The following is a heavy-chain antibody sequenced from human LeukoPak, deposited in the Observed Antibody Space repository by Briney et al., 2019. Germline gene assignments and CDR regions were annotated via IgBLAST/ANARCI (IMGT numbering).Heavy chain of an antibody. V-gene: IGHV1-69*13. Sequence: SVKVSCKASGGTFSSYAISWVRQAPGQGLEWMGGIIPIFGTANYAQKFQGRVTITADESTSTAYMELSSLRSEDTAVYYCARVPGAWEYFDYWGQGTLVTVSS. CDR1: GGTFSSYA. CDR2: IIPIFGTA. CDR3: ARVPGAWEYFDY. J-gene: IGHJ4*02. D-gene: IGHD1-26*01.